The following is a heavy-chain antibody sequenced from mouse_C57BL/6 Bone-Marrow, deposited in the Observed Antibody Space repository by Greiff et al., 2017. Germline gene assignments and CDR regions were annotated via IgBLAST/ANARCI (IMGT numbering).Heavy chain of an antibody. V-gene: IGHV1-54*01. D-gene: IGHD2-5*01. CDR1: GYAFTNYL. CDR2: INPGSGGT. CDR3: ARYHYYSNYDAMDY. J-gene: IGHJ4*01. Sequence: VQLQESGAELVRPGTSVKVSCKASGYAFTNYLIEWVKQRPGQGLEWIGVINPGSGGTNYNEKFKGKATLTADKSSSTAYMQLSSLTSEDSAVYICARYHYYSNYDAMDYWGQGTSVTVSS.